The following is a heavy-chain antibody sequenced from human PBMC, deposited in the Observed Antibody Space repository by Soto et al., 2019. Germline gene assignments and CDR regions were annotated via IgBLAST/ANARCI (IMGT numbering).Heavy chain of an antibody. Sequence: GASVKVSCKASGFTFTISAVQWVRQARGQRLEWIGWIVVGSGNTNYAQKFQERVTITRDMSTSTAYMELSSLRSEDTAVYYCAAGYDSSGYLFWGQGTTVTVSS. J-gene: IGHJ6*02. CDR1: GFTFTISA. V-gene: IGHV1-58*01. D-gene: IGHD3-22*01. CDR3: AAGYDSSGYLF. CDR2: IVVGSGNT.